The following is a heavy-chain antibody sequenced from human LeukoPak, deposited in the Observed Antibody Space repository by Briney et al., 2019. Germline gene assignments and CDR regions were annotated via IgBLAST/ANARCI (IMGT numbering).Heavy chain of an antibody. V-gene: IGHV4-38-2*01. J-gene: IGHJ5*02. CDR3: ARGYYDILTGYYDRHDWFDP. CDR2: IYHSGST. CDR1: GYSISSGYY. Sequence: SETLSLTCAVSGYSISSGYYWGWIRQPPGKGLEWIGGIYHSGSTYYNPSLKSRVTISVDTSKNQFSLKLSSVTAADTAVYYCARGYYDILTGYYDRHDWFDPWGQGTLVTVSS. D-gene: IGHD3-9*01.